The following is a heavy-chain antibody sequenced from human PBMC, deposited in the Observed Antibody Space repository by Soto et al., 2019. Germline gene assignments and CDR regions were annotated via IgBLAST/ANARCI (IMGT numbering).Heavy chain of an antibody. D-gene: IGHD3-16*01. CDR1: GSTFSDVW. J-gene: IGHJ5*02. Sequence: EMQLVESGGGLVKPGGSLRLSCEASGSTFSDVWMTWVRQAPGKGLEWVGRIKKKTDGGTTHYAASVKGRFTISRDDSKSTLYLQMNSLKIEDTAVYYCTAAVWGWFDPWGQGTLVNVSS. CDR2: IKKKTDGGTT. V-gene: IGHV3-15*01. CDR3: TAAVWGWFDP.